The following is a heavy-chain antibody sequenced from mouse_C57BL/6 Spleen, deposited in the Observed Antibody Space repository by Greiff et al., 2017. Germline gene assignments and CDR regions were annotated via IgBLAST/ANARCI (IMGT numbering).Heavy chain of an antibody. V-gene: IGHV1-82*01. Sequence: QVQLQQSGPELVKPGASVKISCKASGYAFSSSWMNWVKQRPGKGLEWIGRIYPGDGDTNYNGKFKGKATLTVDKSSSPAYMQLSSLKSADSAVYFYARKDYWGQGTTLTVSS. CDR2: IYPGDGDT. CDR3: ARKDY. CDR1: GYAFSSSW. J-gene: IGHJ2*01.